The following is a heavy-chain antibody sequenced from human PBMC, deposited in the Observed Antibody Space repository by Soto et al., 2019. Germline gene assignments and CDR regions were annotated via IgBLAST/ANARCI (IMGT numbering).Heavy chain of an antibody. CDR1: GFTFSNAW. CDR3: APGLPRSWHTRADY. CDR2: IKSKTDGGTT. J-gene: IGHJ4*02. V-gene: IGHV3-15*07. D-gene: IGHD6-13*01. Sequence: EVQLVESGGGLVKPGGSLRLSCAASGFTFSNAWMNWVRQAPGKGLEWVGRIKSKTDGGTTDYAAPVKGRFTISRXDXINQLYLQMNSLKTEDTAVYYCAPGLPRSWHTRADYWGQGTLVTVSS.